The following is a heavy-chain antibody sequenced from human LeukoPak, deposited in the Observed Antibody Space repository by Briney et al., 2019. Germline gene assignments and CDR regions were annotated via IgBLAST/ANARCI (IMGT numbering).Heavy chain of an antibody. CDR1: GFTFSNYW. J-gene: IGHJ5*02. Sequence: GGSLRLSCAASGFTFSNYWMHWVRQAPGKGLVWVSRINSDGINTSYADSVKGRFTISRDNAKNTLNLQMNSLRAEDTAVYYCSRDLGQYYDTSDNWFDPWGQGTLVTVSS. CDR2: INSDGINT. CDR3: SRDLGQYYDTSDNWFDP. D-gene: IGHD3-22*01. V-gene: IGHV3-74*01.